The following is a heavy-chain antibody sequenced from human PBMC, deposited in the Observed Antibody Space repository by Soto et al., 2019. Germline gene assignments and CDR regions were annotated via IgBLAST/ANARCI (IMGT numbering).Heavy chain of an antibody. D-gene: IGHD6-19*01. J-gene: IGHJ2*01. V-gene: IGHV1-46*01. Sequence: GASVNVSCKASGFTFSNHWGHWVRQAHGQGLEWMGVINPSGHSTSYAQKFQGRLVMTRDASTSTVYMDLSSLRSEDTALYYCARDNSVTVSGRMNWYFDIWGRGTLVTVSS. CDR1: GFTFSNHW. CDR2: INPSGHST. CDR3: ARDNSVTVSGRMNWYFDI.